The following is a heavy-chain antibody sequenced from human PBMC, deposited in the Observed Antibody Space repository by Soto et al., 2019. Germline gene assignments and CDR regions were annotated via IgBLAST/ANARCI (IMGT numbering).Heavy chain of an antibody. V-gene: IGHV1-69*08. CDR1: GGTFSSYT. CDR2: IIPILGIA. D-gene: IGHD3-16*02. J-gene: IGHJ6*02. CDR3: ARDGTYRYCYDGMDV. Sequence: QVQLVQSGAEVKKPGSSVKVSCKASGGTFSSYTISWVRQAPGQGLEWMGRIIPILGIANYAQKFQGRVTITADKSTSTAYMELSSLRSEDTAVYYCARDGTYRYCYDGMDVWGQGTTVTVSS.